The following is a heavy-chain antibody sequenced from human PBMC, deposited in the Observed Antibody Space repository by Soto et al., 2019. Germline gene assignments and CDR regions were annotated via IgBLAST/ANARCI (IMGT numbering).Heavy chain of an antibody. CDR2: ISSTGRTK. V-gene: IGHV3-48*02. CDR3: ARLWADSSGYFINDFDY. CDR1: GFTFSTNS. D-gene: IGHD3-22*01. J-gene: IGHJ4*02. Sequence: GSLRLSCAASGFTFSTNSLHWVRQAPGKGLEWISYISSTGRTKYYADSVKGRFTISRDNGKNSLYLEMNSLRDEDTAVYYCARLWADSSGYFINDFDYWGQGTLVTASS.